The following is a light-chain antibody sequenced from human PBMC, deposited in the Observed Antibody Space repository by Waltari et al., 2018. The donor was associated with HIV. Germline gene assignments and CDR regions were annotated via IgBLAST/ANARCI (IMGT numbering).Light chain of an antibody. Sequence: EIVLTQSPDTLSLSPGERATLSCRASQSISSTYLAWFQQKPGQAPRLLIYGGSNRATGIPDRFSGSGSGTDFSLTISRLGPEDFAVYYCQQYDGSPPWTFGQGTKVEIK. V-gene: IGKV3-20*01. CDR1: QSISSTY. CDR2: GGS. CDR3: QQYDGSPPWT. J-gene: IGKJ1*01.